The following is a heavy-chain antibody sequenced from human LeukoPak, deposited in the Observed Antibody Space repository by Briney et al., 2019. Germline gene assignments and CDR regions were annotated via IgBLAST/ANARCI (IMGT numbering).Heavy chain of an antibody. Sequence: KPSETLSLTCAVYGGSFSGYYWSWIRQPPGKGLEWIGEINHSGSTNYNPSLKSRVPISVDTSKNQFSLKLSSVTAADTAVYYCARGDYGGSGYWGQGTLVTVSS. CDR3: ARGDYGGSGY. CDR1: GGSFSGYY. D-gene: IGHD4-17*01. J-gene: IGHJ4*02. V-gene: IGHV4-34*01. CDR2: INHSGST.